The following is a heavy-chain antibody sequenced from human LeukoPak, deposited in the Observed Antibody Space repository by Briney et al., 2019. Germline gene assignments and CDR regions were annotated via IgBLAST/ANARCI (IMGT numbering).Heavy chain of an antibody. CDR1: AVTFSDFG. CDR3: TRDRTWGGEWEPINY. CDR2: IRSKTYGGTI. Sequence: GGSLRLSCTGYAVTFSDFGLSWFRQAPGKGLEWVGFIRSKTYGGTIEYAASVKGRFTISRDDSKSIAYLQMNSLKTEDTAVYYCTRDRTWGGEWEPINYWGQGTLVTVSS. J-gene: IGHJ4*02. D-gene: IGHD1-26*01. V-gene: IGHV3-49*03.